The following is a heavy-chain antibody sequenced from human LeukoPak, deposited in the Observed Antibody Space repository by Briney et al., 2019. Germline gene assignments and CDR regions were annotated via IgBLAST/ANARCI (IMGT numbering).Heavy chain of an antibody. CDR3: AKGGRLQLLFLDY. D-gene: IGHD2-2*01. CDR2: ITTTSTYI. V-gene: IGHV3-21*04. Sequence: GGSLRLSCAASGFTFSNYNMNWVRQAPGKGLEWVSSITTTSTYIYYADSVKGRFTISRDNAKNSLFLQMNSLRAEDTAVYFCAKGGRLQLLFLDYWGQGILVTVSS. J-gene: IGHJ4*02. CDR1: GFTFSNYN.